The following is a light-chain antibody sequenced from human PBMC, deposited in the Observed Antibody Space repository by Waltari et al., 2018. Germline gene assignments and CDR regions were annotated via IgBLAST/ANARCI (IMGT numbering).Light chain of an antibody. CDR1: QSINSW. CDR3: QQYSSYWT. V-gene: IGKV1-5*03. CDR2: KAS. J-gene: IGKJ1*01. Sequence: DIQMTESPSTLAASVGDRVTITCRASQSINSWLAWYQQRPGKAPKLLIYKASSLESGVPSRFSGSGSGTEFTLTISSLQPDDFATYYCQQYSSYWTFGQGTRVEIK.